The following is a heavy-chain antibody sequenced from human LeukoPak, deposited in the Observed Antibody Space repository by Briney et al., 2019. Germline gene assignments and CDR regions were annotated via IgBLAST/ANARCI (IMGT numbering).Heavy chain of an antibody. D-gene: IGHD5-18*01. CDR3: ARTALPGPVDTAMDPDY. CDR1: GYTFNTYG. CDR2: IIPIFGTA. J-gene: IGHJ4*02. Sequence: GASVKVSCKASGYTFNTYGITWVRQAPGQGLEWMGGIIPIFGTANYAQKFQGRVTITADKSTSTAYMELSSLRSEDTAVYYCARTALPGPVDTAMDPDYWGQETLVTVSS. V-gene: IGHV1-69*06.